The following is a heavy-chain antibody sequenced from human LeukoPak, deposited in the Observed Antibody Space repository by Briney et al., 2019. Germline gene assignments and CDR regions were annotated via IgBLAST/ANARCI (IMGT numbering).Heavy chain of an antibody. D-gene: IGHD3-22*01. V-gene: IGHV3-21*01. CDR3: XXXSRGYDSSGSFDY. J-gene: IGHJ4*02. CDR1: GFTFSSYS. Sequence: GGSLRLSCAASGFTFSSYSMNWVRQAPGKGLEWVSSISSSSSYIYYADSVKGRFTISRDNAKNSLYLQMNSLRAEDTAVYYXXXXSRGYDSSGSFDYWGQGTLVTVSS. CDR2: ISSSSSYI.